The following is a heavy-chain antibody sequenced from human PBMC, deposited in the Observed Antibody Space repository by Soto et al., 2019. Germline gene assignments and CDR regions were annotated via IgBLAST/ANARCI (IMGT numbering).Heavy chain of an antibody. CDR2: FRSGGDDGTT. CDR3: AKKVNSGPGSQYFDY. Sequence: GGSLRLSCVASGFTFSSYSMSWVRQAPGKGLEWVSGFRSGGDDGTTYYADSVKGRFIISRDNSKNTLFLQMNSLRAEDTAIYYCAKKVNSGPGSQYFDYWGQGTLVTVSS. J-gene: IGHJ4*02. CDR1: GFTFSSYS. D-gene: IGHD3-10*01. V-gene: IGHV3-23*01.